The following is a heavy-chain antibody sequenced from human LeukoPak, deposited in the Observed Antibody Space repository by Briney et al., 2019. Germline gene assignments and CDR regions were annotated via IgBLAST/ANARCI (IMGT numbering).Heavy chain of an antibody. Sequence: GGSLRLSCAASGFTVSSNYMSWVRQAPGKGLEWVSAISGSGGSTYYADSVKGRFTISRDNSKNTLYLQMNSLRAEDTAVYYCANLVTAIGHDAFDIWGQGTMVTVSS. CDR2: ISGSGGST. CDR3: ANLVTAIGHDAFDI. V-gene: IGHV3-53*05. J-gene: IGHJ3*02. CDR1: GFTVSSNY. D-gene: IGHD2-21*02.